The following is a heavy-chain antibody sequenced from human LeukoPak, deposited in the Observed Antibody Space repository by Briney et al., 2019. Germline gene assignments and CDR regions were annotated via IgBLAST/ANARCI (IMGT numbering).Heavy chain of an antibody. V-gene: IGHV4-59*08. CDR2: ISYSGSA. CDR1: GGSISSYY. J-gene: IGHJ4*02. D-gene: IGHD2-8*02. Sequence: SETLSLTCTVSGGSISSYYWSWIRQPPGKGLEWIGYISYSGSANYNPSLKSRVTISLDTSKNQFSLKLSSVTAADTAVYYCAGHHPRNTVDFWGQGTLVTVSS. CDR3: AGHHPRNTVDF.